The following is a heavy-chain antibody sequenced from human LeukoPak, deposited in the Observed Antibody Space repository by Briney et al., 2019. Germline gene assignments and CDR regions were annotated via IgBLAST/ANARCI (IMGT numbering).Heavy chain of an antibody. D-gene: IGHD6-19*01. V-gene: IGHV3-21*01. Sequence: GGSLRLSCAASGFTFSSYSMNWVRQAPGKGLEWVSSISSSSSYIYYADSVKGRFTISRDNAENSLYLQMNSLRAEDTAVYYCARLKQWLYSDGDGTWGQGTLVTVSS. CDR3: ARLKQWLYSDGDGT. J-gene: IGHJ4*02. CDR2: ISSSSSYI. CDR1: GFTFSSYS.